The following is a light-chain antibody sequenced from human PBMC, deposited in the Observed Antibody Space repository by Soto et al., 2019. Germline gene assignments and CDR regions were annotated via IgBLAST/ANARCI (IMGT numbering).Light chain of an antibody. CDR2: KAS. J-gene: IGKJ1*01. Sequence: MTQSPTTLSVSPGERATLSCRASQSVSSKLAWYQQKPGQPPRLLIYKASSLESGVPSRFSGSGSGTEFTLTISSLQPDDFATYYCQQYNSYSRTFGQGTKVDI. CDR3: QQYNSYSRT. CDR1: QSVSSK. V-gene: IGKV1-5*03.